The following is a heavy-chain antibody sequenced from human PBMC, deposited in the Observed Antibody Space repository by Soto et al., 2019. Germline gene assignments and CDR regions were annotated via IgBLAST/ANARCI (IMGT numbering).Heavy chain of an antibody. CDR2: INHSGST. V-gene: IGHV4-34*01. J-gene: IGHJ5*02. CDR3: ARDGSALWFWEGRSQKRSGNWRDP. CDR1: GGSFSGYY. Sequence: SETPSLTCPVYGGSFSGYYWSWIRQPPGKGLEWIGEINHSGSTNYNPSLKSRVTISVDTSKNQFSLKMSSVTAADTAVYYGARDGSALWFWEGRSQKRSGNWRDPCGEGTLVTV. D-gene: IGHD3-10*01.